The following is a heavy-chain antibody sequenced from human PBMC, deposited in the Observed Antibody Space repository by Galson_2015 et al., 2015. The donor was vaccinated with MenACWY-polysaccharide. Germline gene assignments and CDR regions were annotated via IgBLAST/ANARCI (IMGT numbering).Heavy chain of an antibody. D-gene: IGHD3-16*01. V-gene: IGHV4-39*01. Sequence: SEPLSLTCPVSGGSISSSSYSWGWLRQPPGKGLEWIGTIYYGGSTYYNPSLKSRVTISVDTSKNQFSLKLTSVTAADTAVYYCARQGGSGRSHAYWGQGTLVTVSS. CDR3: ARQGGSGRSHAY. CDR1: GGSISSSSYS. J-gene: IGHJ4*02. CDR2: IYYGGST.